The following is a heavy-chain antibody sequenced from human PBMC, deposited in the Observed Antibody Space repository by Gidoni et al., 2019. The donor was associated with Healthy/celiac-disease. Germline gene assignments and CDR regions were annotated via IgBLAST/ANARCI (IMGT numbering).Heavy chain of an antibody. CDR2: ISAYNGNT. CDR1: GYTFTSYG. V-gene: IGHV1-18*01. CDR3: ARIGNSNSRGEYYYYYYYMDV. Sequence: QVQLVQSGAEVKKPGASVKVSCTASGYTFTSYGISWVRQDPGQGLEWMGWISAYNGNTNYAQKLQGRVTMTTDTSTSTAYMELRSLRSDDTAVYYCARIGNSNSRGEYYYYYYYMDVWGKGTTVTVSS. D-gene: IGHD4-4*01. J-gene: IGHJ6*03.